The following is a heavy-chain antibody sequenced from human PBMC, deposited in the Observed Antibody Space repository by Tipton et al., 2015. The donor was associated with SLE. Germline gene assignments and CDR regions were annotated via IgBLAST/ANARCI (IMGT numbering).Heavy chain of an antibody. CDR1: GGSISSSSYY. D-gene: IGHD6-19*01. CDR3: ARVYLQWRLGPRGYFDY. Sequence: LRLSCTVSGGSISSSSYYWGWIRQPPGKGLEWIGSIYYSGSTYYNPSLKSRVTISVDTSKNQFSLKLSSVTAADTAVYYCARVYLQWRLGPRGYFDYWGQGTLVTVSS. V-gene: IGHV4-39*07. J-gene: IGHJ4*02. CDR2: IYYSGST.